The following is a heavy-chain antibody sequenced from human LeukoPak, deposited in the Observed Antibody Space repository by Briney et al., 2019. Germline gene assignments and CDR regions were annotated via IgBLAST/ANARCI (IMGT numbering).Heavy chain of an antibody. Sequence: SVEVSFQGSGGPFRNYAISWVRPGPGQGFEWVGGIIPIFGTANYGQKFQDRVTITADESTSTAYMKLSSLRFEDTAVYYCARGRFGLLWFGELERWGQGTLVTVSS. D-gene: IGHD3-10*01. J-gene: IGHJ4*02. CDR3: ARGRFGLLWFGELER. CDR2: IIPIFGTA. V-gene: IGHV1-69*01. CDR1: GGPFRNYA.